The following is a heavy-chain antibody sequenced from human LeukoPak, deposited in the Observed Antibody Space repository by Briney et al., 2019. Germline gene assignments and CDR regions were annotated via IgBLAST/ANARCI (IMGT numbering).Heavy chain of an antibody. V-gene: IGHV3-23*01. CDR3: AKDYGSSSTNWFDP. Sequence: GGSLRLSCAASGFTFSTYAMSWVRQAPGKGLEWVSAISGGGSAYYADSVKGRFTISRDNSKNTLYLQMNSLRAEDTAVYYCAKDYGSSSTNWFDPWGQGTLVTVSS. CDR2: ISGGGSA. CDR1: GFTFSTYA. J-gene: IGHJ5*02. D-gene: IGHD6-6*01.